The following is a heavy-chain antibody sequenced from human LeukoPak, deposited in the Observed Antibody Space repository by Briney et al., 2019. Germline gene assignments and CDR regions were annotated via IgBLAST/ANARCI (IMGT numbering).Heavy chain of an antibody. V-gene: IGHV3-7*01. CDR2: IKQDGSEK. Sequence: TGGSLRLSCAASGVTFSSYWMSWVRQAPGKGLEWVANIKQDGSEKYYVDSVKGRFTISRDNAKNSLYLQMNSLRAEDTAVYYCAREGGGSCFDYWGQGTLVTVSS. D-gene: IGHD2-15*01. CDR1: GVTFSSYW. J-gene: IGHJ4*02. CDR3: AREGGGSCFDY.